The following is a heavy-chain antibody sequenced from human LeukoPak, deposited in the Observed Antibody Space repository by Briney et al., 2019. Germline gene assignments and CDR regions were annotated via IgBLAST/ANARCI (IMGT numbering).Heavy chain of an antibody. CDR2: ISGSGGSK. D-gene: IGHD5-12*01. V-gene: IGHV3-23*01. CDR1: VFTFSSYA. Sequence: GVSLRLSCAPSVFTFSSYAMSWVRQAPGKAVEWLSAISGSGGSKYYGDSVKGRFTISRDNSKNKLHLKMNSLRAEDTAVYYCANMRDGYNFNYWGQGTLVTVSS. J-gene: IGHJ4*02. CDR3: ANMRDGYNFNY.